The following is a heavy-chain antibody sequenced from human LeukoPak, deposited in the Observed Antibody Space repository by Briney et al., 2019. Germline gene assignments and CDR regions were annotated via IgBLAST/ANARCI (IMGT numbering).Heavy chain of an antibody. J-gene: IGHJ3*02. Sequence: PSETLSLTCTVSGGSISTYFWSWIRQPPGKGLEWIGTTYYRGSTYYNPSLKSRVTISVDTSKNQFSLKLSSVTAADTAVYYCARHDSSGPYNAFDIWGQGTMVTVSS. CDR3: ARHDSSGPYNAFDI. D-gene: IGHD3-22*01. V-gene: IGHV4-39*01. CDR1: GGSISTYF. CDR2: TYYRGST.